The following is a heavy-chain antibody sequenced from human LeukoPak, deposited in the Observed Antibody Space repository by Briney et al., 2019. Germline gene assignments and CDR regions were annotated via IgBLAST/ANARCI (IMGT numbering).Heavy chain of an antibody. V-gene: IGHV4-59*06. D-gene: IGHD3-10*01. CDR3: ARVLRDGSGSSNWFDP. Sequence: SETLSLTCTVSGGSISSYYWSWIRQHPGKGLEWIGYIYYSGSTYYNPSLKSRVTISVDTSKNQFSLKLSSVTAADTAVYYCARVLRDGSGSSNWFDPWGQGTLVTVSS. CDR1: GGSISSYY. CDR2: IYYSGST. J-gene: IGHJ5*02.